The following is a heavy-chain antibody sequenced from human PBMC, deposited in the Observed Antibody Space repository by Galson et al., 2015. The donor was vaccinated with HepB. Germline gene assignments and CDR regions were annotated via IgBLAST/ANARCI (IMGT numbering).Heavy chain of an antibody. CDR2: INPSGGST. D-gene: IGHD3-3*01. J-gene: IGHJ6*03. Sequence: SCKASGYTFTSYYMHWVRQAPGQGLEWMGIINPSGGSTSYAQKFQGRVTMTRDTSTSTVYMELSSLRSEDTAVYYCARERIYYDFWSSAYMDVWGKGTTVTVSS. CDR1: GYTFTSYY. V-gene: IGHV1-46*01. CDR3: ARERIYYDFWSSAYMDV.